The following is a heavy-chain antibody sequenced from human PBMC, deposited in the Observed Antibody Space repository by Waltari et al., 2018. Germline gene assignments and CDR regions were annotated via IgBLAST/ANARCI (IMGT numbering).Heavy chain of an antibody. CDR1: GYTFAACY. V-gene: IGHV1-2*02. J-gene: IGHJ2*01. D-gene: IGHD3-22*01. CDR3: ARPHYCDTSGTSYFDL. CDR2: INPNGGGT. Sequence: QVQLVQSGAEVKKPGAAVKVSCEASGYTFAACYTYWLRRAPGQGLEWMGWINPNGGGTNYAQKFQGRVTMTSDTSISTAYMELSGLKSDDTAVYYCARPHYCDTSGTSYFDLWGRGTLVTVSP.